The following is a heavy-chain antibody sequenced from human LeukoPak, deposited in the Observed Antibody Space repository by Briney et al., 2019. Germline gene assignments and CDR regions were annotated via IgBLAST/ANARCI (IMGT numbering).Heavy chain of an antibody. Sequence: GASVKVSCKASGYTFTGYYMHWVRQAPGQGLEWMGWINPNSGGTNYAQKFQGRVTMTRDTSISTAYMELSRLRSDDTAVYYCARPSEGLGELSLFYWGQGTLVTVSS. V-gene: IGHV1-2*02. CDR1: GYTFTGYY. D-gene: IGHD3-16*02. CDR3: ARPSEGLGELSLFY. J-gene: IGHJ4*02. CDR2: INPNSGGT.